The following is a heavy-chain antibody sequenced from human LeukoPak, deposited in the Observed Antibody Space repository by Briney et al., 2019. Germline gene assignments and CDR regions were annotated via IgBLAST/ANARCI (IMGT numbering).Heavy chain of an antibody. D-gene: IGHD2-21*02. CDR1: GFSFGDYV. J-gene: IGHJ4*02. CDR3: TREGCGGDCYKY. V-gene: IGHV3-49*04. CDR2: IRSRNYGGTA. Sequence: GGSLRLSCIGSGFSFGDYVMGWVRQAPGKGLEWVGLIRSRNYGGTAEYAASVKGRFTILRDDSKSIAYLQMNSLNTEDTAVYYCTREGCGGDCYKYWGQGTLVSVSS.